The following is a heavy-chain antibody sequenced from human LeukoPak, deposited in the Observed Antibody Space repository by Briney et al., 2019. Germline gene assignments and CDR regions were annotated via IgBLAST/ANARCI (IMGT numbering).Heavy chain of an antibody. CDR1: GHTFTSYY. CDR2: INPSGGST. D-gene: IGHD1-26*01. J-gene: IGHJ3*02. Sequence: GASVKVSCKASGHTFTSYYMHWVRQAPGQGLEWMGIINPSGGSTSYAQKFQGRVTMTEDTSTDTAYMELSSLRSEDTAVYYCATDSSGSYYVEAFDIWGQGTMVTVSS. V-gene: IGHV1-46*01. CDR3: ATDSSGSYYVEAFDI.